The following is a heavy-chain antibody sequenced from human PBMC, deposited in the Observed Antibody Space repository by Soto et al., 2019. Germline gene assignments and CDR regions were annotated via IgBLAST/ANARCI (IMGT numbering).Heavy chain of an antibody. J-gene: IGHJ3*02. Sequence: GGSLSLSCAASGLTFSGYYMSWIRQAPGKGLEWVSYISSSGSTIYYADSVKGRFTISRDNAKNSLYLQMNSLRAEDTAVYYCSGYYSYAFDIWGQGTMVTVSS. V-gene: IGHV3-11*01. D-gene: IGHD3-22*01. CDR1: GLTFSGYY. CDR3: SGYYSYAFDI. CDR2: ISSSGSTI.